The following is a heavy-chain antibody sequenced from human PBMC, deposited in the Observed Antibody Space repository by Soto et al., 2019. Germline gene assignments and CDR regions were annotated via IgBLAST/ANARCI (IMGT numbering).Heavy chain of an antibody. D-gene: IGHD1-1*01. V-gene: IGHV2-5*02. CDR1: GFSLSTTAVG. J-gene: IGHJ3*02. Sequence: QITLKESGPTLVKPTQTLTLTCTFSGFSLSTTAVGVGWIRQPPGKALECLAVIYWDDDKRYRPSLKTRLSSTKDTSKNQVVLTMTNMDPVDTAYYYCARYVAGTTGSAFDMWGQGTMVAVSS. CDR3: ARYVAGTTGSAFDM. CDR2: IYWDDDK.